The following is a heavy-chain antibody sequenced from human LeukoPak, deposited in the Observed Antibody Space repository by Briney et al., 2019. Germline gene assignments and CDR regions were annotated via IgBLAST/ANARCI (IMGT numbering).Heavy chain of an antibody. Sequence: SGPTLLNPTQTLTLTCSFSGFSLRVRGVGVGWIRQPPGKALEWLSVIYWDDDTRYSPSLKNRLTITKDTSKNQVVLTMNNIDPVDTATYYWAHSDRYCSVGSCYPGSYFDYGGQGTRATV. CDR1: GFSLRVRGVG. J-gene: IGHJ4*02. D-gene: IGHD2-15*01. CDR2: IYWDDDT. CDR3: AHSDRYCSVGSCYPGSYFDY. V-gene: IGHV2-5*02.